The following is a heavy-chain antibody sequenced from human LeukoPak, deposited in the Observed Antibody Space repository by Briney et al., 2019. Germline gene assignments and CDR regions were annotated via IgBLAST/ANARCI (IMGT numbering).Heavy chain of an antibody. J-gene: IGHJ3*02. V-gene: IGHV5-51*01. CDR3: ARQPAILGDAFDI. CDR2: IYPGDSDT. CDR1: GYSFTSYW. D-gene: IGHD3-10*01. Sequence: GESXXISCKGSGYSFTSYWIGWVRQMPGKGLEWMGIIYPGDSDTRYSPSFQGQVTISADKYIRTAYLQWSSLKASDTAMYYCARQPAILGDAFDIWGQGTMVTVSS.